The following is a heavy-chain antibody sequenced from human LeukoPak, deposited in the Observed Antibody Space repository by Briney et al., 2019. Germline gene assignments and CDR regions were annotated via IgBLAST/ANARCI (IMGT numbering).Heavy chain of an antibody. CDR3: ARSREAGYSSGWYGVPNWFDP. J-gene: IGHJ5*02. CDR2: IYPGDSDT. Sequence: GESLKISCKGSGYSFTSYWIGWVRQMPGKGLEWMGIIYPGDSDTRYSPSFQGQVTISADKSISTAYLQWSSLKASDTAMYYCARSREAGYSSGWYGVPNWFDPWGQGTLVTVSS. V-gene: IGHV5-51*01. D-gene: IGHD6-19*01. CDR1: GYSFTSYW.